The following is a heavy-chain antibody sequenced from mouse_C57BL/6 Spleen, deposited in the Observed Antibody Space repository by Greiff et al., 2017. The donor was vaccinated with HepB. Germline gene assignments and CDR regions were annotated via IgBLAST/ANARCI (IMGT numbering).Heavy chain of an antibody. J-gene: IGHJ4*01. CDR2: IGPGSGST. D-gene: IGHD2-4*01. CDR1: GYTFTDYY. Sequence: QVQLQQSGAELVKPGASVKISCKASGYTFTDYYINWVKQRPGQGLEWIGKIGPGSGSTYYNEKFKGKATLTADKSSSTAYMQLSSLTSEDSEVYFYSRSYYDYGNYAMDYWGQGTSVTVSS. V-gene: IGHV1-77*01. CDR3: SRSYYDYGNYAMDY.